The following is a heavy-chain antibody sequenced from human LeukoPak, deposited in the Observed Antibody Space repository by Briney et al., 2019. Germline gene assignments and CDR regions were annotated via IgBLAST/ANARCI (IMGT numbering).Heavy chain of an antibody. Sequence: GASVKVSCKASGYTFTGYYMHWVRQAPGQGLEWMGWINPNSGGTNYAQKFQGRVTMTRDTSISTAYMELSRLRSDDTAVYYCARESPYYYGSGSYYKFVDWGQGTLVTVSS. J-gene: IGHJ4*02. D-gene: IGHD3-10*01. CDR1: GYTFTGYY. V-gene: IGHV1-2*02. CDR3: ARESPYYYGSGSYYKFVD. CDR2: INPNSGGT.